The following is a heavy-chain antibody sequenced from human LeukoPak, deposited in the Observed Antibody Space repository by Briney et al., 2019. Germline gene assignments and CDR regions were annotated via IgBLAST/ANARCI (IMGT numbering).Heavy chain of an antibody. V-gene: IGHV4-59*01. CDR1: GGSISSYY. Sequence: KPSETLSLTCTVSGGSISSYYWSWIRQPPGKGLEWIGYNYYSGSTNYNPSLKSRVTISVDTSKNQFSLKLSSVTAADTAVYYCAREYSSSSPFDPWGQGTLVTVSS. D-gene: IGHD6-13*01. CDR3: AREYSSSSPFDP. J-gene: IGHJ5*02. CDR2: NYYSGST.